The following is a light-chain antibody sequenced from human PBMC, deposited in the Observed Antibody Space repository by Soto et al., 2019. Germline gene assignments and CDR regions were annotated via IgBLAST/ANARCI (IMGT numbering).Light chain of an antibody. Sequence: EIVLTQSPATLSLSPGERATLSCRASRSVTGYLARYQQKPGQAPRLLIYDASSRATGVPARFSGSGSGTDFTLTITSLEAEEFAVYYCQQRSDWPSTFGGGTKVEI. CDR2: DAS. CDR1: RSVTGY. CDR3: QQRSDWPST. V-gene: IGKV3-11*01. J-gene: IGKJ4*01.